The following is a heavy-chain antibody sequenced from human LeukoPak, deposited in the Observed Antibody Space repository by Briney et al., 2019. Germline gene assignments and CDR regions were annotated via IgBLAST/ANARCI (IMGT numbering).Heavy chain of an antibody. CDR2: IYYSGST. CDR1: GGSISSGDYY. CDR3: ASEGIQRGIDY. V-gene: IGHV4-30-4*01. D-gene: IGHD5-18*01. Sequence: SETLSLTCTVSGGSISSGDYYWSWIRQPPGKGLEWIGYIYYSGSTYYNPSLKSRVAISVDTSKNQFSLKLSSVTAADTAVYYCASEGIQRGIDYWGQGTLVTVSS. J-gene: IGHJ4*02.